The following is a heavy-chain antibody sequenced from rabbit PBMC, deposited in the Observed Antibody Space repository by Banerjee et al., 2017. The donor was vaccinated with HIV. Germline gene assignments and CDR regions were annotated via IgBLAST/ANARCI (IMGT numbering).Heavy chain of an antibody. Sequence: QEQLVESGGGLVQPGGSLTLTCTASGFSFSNKYVMCWVRQAPGKGLEWIACIYPDSSASIDYASWAKGRFTISKTSSTTMTLQMTSLTAADTATYFCAREPQYSDAYPAWDLWGQGTLVTVS. CDR2: IYPDSSASI. V-gene: IGHV1S45*01. CDR1: GFSFSNKYV. D-gene: IGHD6-1*01. CDR3: AREPQYSDAYPAWDL. J-gene: IGHJ3*01.